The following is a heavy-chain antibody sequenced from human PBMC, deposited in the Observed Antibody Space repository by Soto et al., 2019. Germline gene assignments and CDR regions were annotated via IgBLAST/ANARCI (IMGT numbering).Heavy chain of an antibody. CDR1: GFTFSSYA. D-gene: IGHD3-10*01. Sequence: PGGSLRLSCAASGFTFSSYAMHWVRQAPGEGLEYVSAISSNGGSTYYANSVKGRFTISRDNSKNTLYLQMGSLRAEDMAVYYCARDRTYYYGSGSYYNPSFDIWGQGTMVTVSS. CDR2: ISSNGGST. J-gene: IGHJ3*02. V-gene: IGHV3-64*01. CDR3: ARDRTYYYGSGSYYNPSFDI.